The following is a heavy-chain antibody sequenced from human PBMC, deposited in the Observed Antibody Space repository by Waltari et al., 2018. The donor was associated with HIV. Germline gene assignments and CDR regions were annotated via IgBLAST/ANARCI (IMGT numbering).Heavy chain of an antibody. CDR1: GFTFRSYW. CDR2: IKQDGSDK. J-gene: IGHJ6*02. V-gene: IGHV3-7*01. CDR3: ARNNNQLLYFYYYYYGMDV. D-gene: IGHD2-2*02. Sequence: EVQLVESGGGLVQPGGSLRLSCVASGFTFRSYWMTWVRQAPGKGLEWVANIKQDGSDKYYVDSVKGRFTISRDNAKNSLYLQMNSLRAEDTALYYCARNNNQLLYFYYYYYGMDVWGQGTTVTVSS.